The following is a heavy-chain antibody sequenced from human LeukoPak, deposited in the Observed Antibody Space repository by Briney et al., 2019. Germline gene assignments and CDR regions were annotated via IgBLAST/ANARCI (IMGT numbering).Heavy chain of an antibody. Sequence: GSLRLSCVGSGFSFISVWLNWVRQPPGKGLEWIGEIYHSGSPNYNPSLKSRVTISVDKSRNHFSLNLSSVTAADTAVYYCARVNINNWHSCDYWGQGTLVTVSS. CDR1: GFSFISVW. J-gene: IGHJ4*02. D-gene: IGHD1-1*01. CDR2: IYHSGSP. CDR3: ARVNINNWHSCDY. V-gene: IGHV4/OR15-8*01.